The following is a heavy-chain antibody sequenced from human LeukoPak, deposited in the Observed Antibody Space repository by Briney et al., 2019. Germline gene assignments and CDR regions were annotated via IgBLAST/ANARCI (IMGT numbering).Heavy chain of an antibody. D-gene: IGHD6-13*01. V-gene: IGHV5-51*01. CDR2: IYPGDSDT. CDR1: GYRFTNYW. J-gene: IGHJ3*02. CDR3: ARLWGAIVAADDAFDI. Sequence: GESLKISCEASGYRFTNYWIGWVRPMPGKGLEWMGIIYPGDSDTRFRRSFEGQAPLPVDKSISPADLPCSRLRASDTAMYICARLWGAIVAADDAFDIWGQGTMVTVSS.